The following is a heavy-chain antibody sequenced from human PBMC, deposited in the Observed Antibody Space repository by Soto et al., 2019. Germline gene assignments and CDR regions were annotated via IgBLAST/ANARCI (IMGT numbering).Heavy chain of an antibody. CDR3: AREKRSGGSEYYYYSMDV. V-gene: IGHV3-33*01. D-gene: IGHD2-15*01. CDR2: IWYDGSNK. CDR1: GFTFSSYG. J-gene: IGHJ6*02. Sequence: GGSLRLSCAASGFTFSSYGMHWVRQAPGKGLEWVAVIWYDGSNKYYADSVKGRFTISRDNSKNTLYLQMNSLRAEDTAVYYCAREKRSGGSEYYYYSMDVWGQGTTVTVSS.